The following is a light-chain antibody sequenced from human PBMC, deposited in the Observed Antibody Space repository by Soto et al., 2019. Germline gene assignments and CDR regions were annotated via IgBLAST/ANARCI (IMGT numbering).Light chain of an antibody. CDR1: QDINNF. J-gene: IGKJ3*01. Sequence: DIQMTQSPSSLSESVGDRVTITCQASQDINNFLNWYQQKPGKATKLLIYGASNLETGVPSRFSRTGSGTDFTFIISSLQREDSATYSCQQYDSIPPTFGPGTKVLIK. V-gene: IGKV1-33*01. CDR3: QQYDSIPPT. CDR2: GAS.